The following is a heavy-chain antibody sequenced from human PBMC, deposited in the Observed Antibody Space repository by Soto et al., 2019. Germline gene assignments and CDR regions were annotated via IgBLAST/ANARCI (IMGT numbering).Heavy chain of an antibody. V-gene: IGHV2-70*04. Sequence: SGPTLVNPTESLTLTCTFSGFSLSTSGMRVSWIRQAPGKALEWLARIDWDEDRFYSTSLKTRLTISKDTSKNQVVLTMTKMDPVDTATYYCARMRSDYDSSGLDYWGQGILVTVSS. CDR3: ARMRSDYDSSGLDY. CDR1: GFSLSTSGMR. J-gene: IGHJ4*02. D-gene: IGHD3-22*01. CDR2: IDWDEDR.